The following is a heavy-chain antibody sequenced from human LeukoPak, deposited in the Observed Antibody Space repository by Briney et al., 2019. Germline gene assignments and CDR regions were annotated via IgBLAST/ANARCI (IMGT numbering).Heavy chain of an antibody. CDR1: GYTFTGYC. CDR3: ARVPRTTYYYDSSSEY. V-gene: IGHV1-69*05. CDR2: IIPIFGTA. D-gene: IGHD3-22*01. Sequence: GASVKVSCKASGYTFTGYCMHWVRQAPGQGLEWMGRIIPIFGTANYAQKFQGRVTITTDESTSTAYMELSSLRSEDTAVYYCARVPRTTYYYDSSSEYWGQGTLVTVSS. J-gene: IGHJ4*02.